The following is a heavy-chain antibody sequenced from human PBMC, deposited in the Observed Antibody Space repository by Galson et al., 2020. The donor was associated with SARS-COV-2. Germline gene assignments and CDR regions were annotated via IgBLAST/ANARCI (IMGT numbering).Heavy chain of an antibody. D-gene: IGHD1-26*01. V-gene: IGHV1-8*01. J-gene: IGHJ6*02. CDR2: MNPNSGNT. CDR1: GYTFTSYD. Sequence: ASVKVSCKASGYTFTSYDINWVRQATGQGLEWMGWMNPNSGNTGYAQKFQGRVTMTRNTSISTAYMELSSLRSEDTAVYYCARHRGSGRYYYYYGMDVWGQGTTVTVSS. CDR3: ARHRGSGRYYYYYGMDV.